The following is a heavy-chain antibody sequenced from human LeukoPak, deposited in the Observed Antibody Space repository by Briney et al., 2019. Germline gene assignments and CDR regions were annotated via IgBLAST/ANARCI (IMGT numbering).Heavy chain of an antibody. D-gene: IGHD3-22*01. J-gene: IGHJ4*02. Sequence: ASVKVSCKASGGTFSSYAISWVRQAPGQGLEWMGRIIPIFGTANYAQKFQGRVTITTDESTSTAYMELSSLRSEDTAVHYCARDYYDSSGPGDYWGQGTLVTVSS. V-gene: IGHV1-69*05. CDR3: ARDYYDSSGPGDY. CDR1: GGTFSSYA. CDR2: IIPIFGTA.